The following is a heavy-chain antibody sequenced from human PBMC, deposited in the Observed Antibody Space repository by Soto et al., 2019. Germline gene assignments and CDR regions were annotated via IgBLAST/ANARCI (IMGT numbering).Heavy chain of an antibody. CDR3: ARAYSQSGNTSSWAFDY. CDR1: VGSSNSCGYY. Sequence: QVQLQESGPGLVKPSQTLSLICTVSVGSSNSCGYYWNLMRQHPGKGVEWIGYIFYGGSTYYTPSLRCLSSISTDTYENQSSLNLSSVTDAAPAGYFWARAYSQSGNTSSWAFDYWGQGTLVNVPS. CDR2: IFYGGST. J-gene: IGHJ4*02. V-gene: IGHV4-31*01. D-gene: IGHD6-13*01.